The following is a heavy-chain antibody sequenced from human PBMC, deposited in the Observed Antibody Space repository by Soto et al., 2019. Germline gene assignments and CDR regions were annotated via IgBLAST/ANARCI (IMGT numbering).Heavy chain of an antibody. Sequence: SETLSLTCTVSGGSISNGSYYWNWIRQPPGKGLEWIGYIYYSGSTNYNPSLKSRVTISVDTSKNQFSLKLSSVTAADTAMYYCARHARGIAAAGPDDWGLGTRVTVSS. V-gene: IGHV4-61*01. CDR2: IYYSGST. D-gene: IGHD6-13*01. J-gene: IGHJ4*02. CDR3: ARHARGIAAAGPDD. CDR1: GGSISNGSYY.